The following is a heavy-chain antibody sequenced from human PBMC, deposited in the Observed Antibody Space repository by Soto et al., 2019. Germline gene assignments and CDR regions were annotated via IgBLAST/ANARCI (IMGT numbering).Heavy chain of an antibody. CDR3: ARGQSSLLLDC. V-gene: IGHV4-34*01. J-gene: IGHJ4*02. CDR2: ISHSGST. D-gene: IGHD2-8*02. Sequence: QVQLQPWGAGLLKPSETLSLHFPVYGGSFSGYYWSWIRQPPGKGLEWIGEISHSGSTNYNPSLKSRVTISVDTSKNQFSLKLSSVTAADTAVYYCARGQSSLLLDCWGQGVLVTVSS. CDR1: GGSFSGYY.